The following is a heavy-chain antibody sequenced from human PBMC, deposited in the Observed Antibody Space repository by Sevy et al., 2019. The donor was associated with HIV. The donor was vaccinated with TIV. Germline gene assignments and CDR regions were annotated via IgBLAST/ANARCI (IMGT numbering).Heavy chain of an antibody. V-gene: IGHV3-30*18. CDR1: GFTFSSYG. CDR3: AKDRPRPYYDFWSGWGANWFDP. D-gene: IGHD3-3*01. J-gene: IGHJ5*02. Sequence: GGSLRLSCAASGFTFSSYGMHWVRQAPGKGVEWVAVISYDGSNKYYADSVKGRVTISRENSKNTMYLQMNSLRAEDTAVYYCAKDRPRPYYDFWSGWGANWFDPWGQGTLVTVSS. CDR2: ISYDGSNK.